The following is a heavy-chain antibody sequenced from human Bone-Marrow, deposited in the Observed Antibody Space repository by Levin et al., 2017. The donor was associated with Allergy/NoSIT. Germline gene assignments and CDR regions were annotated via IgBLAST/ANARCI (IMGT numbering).Heavy chain of an antibody. CDR1: GFTFSHYA. D-gene: IGHD3-22*01. V-gene: IGHV3-30-3*01. CDR3: ARGYYDTSGYYHRRASFDY. J-gene: IGHJ4*02. CDR2: ISYDGSNK. Sequence: GESLKISCAASGFTFSHYAMHWVRQAPGKGLEWVALISYDGSNKYYADSVNGRFTISRDNSKNTLYLQMNSLRAEDTAVYYCARGYYDTSGYYHRRASFDYWGQGTLVTVSS.